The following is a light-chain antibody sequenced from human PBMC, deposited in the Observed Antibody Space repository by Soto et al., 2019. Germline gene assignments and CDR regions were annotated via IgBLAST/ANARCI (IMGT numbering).Light chain of an antibody. CDR3: SSYTSRSTWV. CDR1: SGDVGGYNR. V-gene: IGLV2-18*02. Sequence: QAVVTQPPAVSGSPGQSVTISCTGTSGDVGGYNRVSWYQQSPGTAPKLMIYEVTNRPSGVPDRFSGSKSGNTASLTISGLQAEDEADYYCSSYTSRSTWVFGGGTKLTVL. J-gene: IGLJ3*02. CDR2: EVT.